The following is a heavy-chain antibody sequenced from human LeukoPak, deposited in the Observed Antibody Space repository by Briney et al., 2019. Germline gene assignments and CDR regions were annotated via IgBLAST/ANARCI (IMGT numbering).Heavy chain of an antibody. D-gene: IGHD1-26*01. V-gene: IGHV4-59*01. J-gene: IGHJ3*02. Sequence: PSETLSLTCTVSGGSISSYYWSWIRQPPGKGLEWIGYIYYSGSTNYSPSLKSRVTISVDTSKNQFSLKLSSVTAADTAVYYCARDSSGSYQLAEENAFDIWGQGTMVTVSS. CDR3: ARDSSGSYQLAEENAFDI. CDR1: GGSISSYY. CDR2: IYYSGST.